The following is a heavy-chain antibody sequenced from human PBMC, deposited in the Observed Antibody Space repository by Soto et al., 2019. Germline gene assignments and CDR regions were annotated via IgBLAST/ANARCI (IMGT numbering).Heavy chain of an antibody. D-gene: IGHD2-15*01. CDR1: GYTFTSYA. CDR3: ARDLMLYCSGGSCYRDAFDI. J-gene: IGHJ3*02. CDR2: INAGNGNT. V-gene: IGHV1-3*01. Sequence: ASVKVSCKASGYTFTSYAMHWVRQAPGQRLEWMGWINAGNGNTKYSQKFQGRVTITRDTSASTAYMELSSLRSEDTAVYYCARDLMLYCSGGSCYRDAFDIRGQGTMVTVSS.